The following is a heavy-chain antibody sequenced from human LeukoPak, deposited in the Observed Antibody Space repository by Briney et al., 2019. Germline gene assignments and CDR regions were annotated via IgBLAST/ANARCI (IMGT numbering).Heavy chain of an antibody. V-gene: IGHV3-74*01. CDR1: GFTFSSYW. J-gene: IGHJ4*02. CDR3: ARDSEYCTGGTCRLDY. CDR2: IKSDGSST. D-gene: IGHD2-15*01. Sequence: GGSLRLSCAASGFTFSSYWMHWVRQAPGKGLVWVSRIKSDGSSTSYADSVKGRFTISRDNAKNTLYLQMNGLRAEDTAVYYCARDSEYCTGGTCRLDYWGQGTLVTISS.